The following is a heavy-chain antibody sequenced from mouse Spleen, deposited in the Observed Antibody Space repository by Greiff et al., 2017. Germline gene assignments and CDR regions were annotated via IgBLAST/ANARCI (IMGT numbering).Heavy chain of an antibody. Sequence: QVTLKECGPGILQPSQTLSLTCSFSGFSLSTSGMSVGWIRQPSGKGLEWLAHIWWNDDKYYNPALKSRLTISKDTSNNQVFLKIASVVTADTATYYCARYYYDYDDPAWFAYWGQGTLVTVSA. V-gene: IGHV8-8*01. D-gene: IGHD2-4*01. CDR3: ARYYYDYDDPAWFAY. J-gene: IGHJ3*01. CDR1: GFSLSTSGMS. CDR2: IWWNDDK.